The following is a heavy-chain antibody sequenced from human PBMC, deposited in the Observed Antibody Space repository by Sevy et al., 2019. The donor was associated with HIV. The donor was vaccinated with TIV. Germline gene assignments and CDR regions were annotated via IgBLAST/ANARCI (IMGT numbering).Heavy chain of an antibody. V-gene: IGHV3-66*01. D-gene: IGHD3-22*01. CDR2: IYSGGST. Sequence: GGSLRLSCAASTFSVTDNYMSWVRQAPGKGLEWVSTIYSGGSTFYADSVKGRFTISRDNSKNTLYLQMNSLRAEDTAVYYCARDSYYDASGYYYYYYGLDVWGQGTTVTVSS. J-gene: IGHJ6*02. CDR3: ARDSYYDASGYYYYYYGLDV. CDR1: TFSVTDNY.